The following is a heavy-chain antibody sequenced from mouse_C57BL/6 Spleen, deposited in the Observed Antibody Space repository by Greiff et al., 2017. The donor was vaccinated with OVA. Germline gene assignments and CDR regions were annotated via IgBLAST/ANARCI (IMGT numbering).Heavy chain of an antibody. CDR1: GFTFSDYG. CDR3: ARPDYGSSYLFAY. CDR2: ISSGSSTI. Sequence: VQLKESGGGLVKPGGSLKLSCAASGFTFSDYGMHWVRQAPEKGLEWVAYISSGSSTIYYADTVKGRVTISRDNAKNTLFLQMTSLRSEDTAMYYCARPDYGSSYLFAYWGQGTLVTVSA. J-gene: IGHJ3*01. V-gene: IGHV5-17*01. D-gene: IGHD1-1*01.